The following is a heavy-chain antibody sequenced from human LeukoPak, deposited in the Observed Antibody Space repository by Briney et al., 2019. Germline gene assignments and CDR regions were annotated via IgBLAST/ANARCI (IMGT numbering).Heavy chain of an antibody. V-gene: IGHV3-21*01. Sequence: GGSLRLSCAASGFTFSSYSMNWVRQAPGKGLEWVSSISSSSSYIYYADSVKGRFTISRDNAKNSLYLQMNSLRAEDTAVYYCARADRYCSSTSCYPHYYYYYIDVWGKGTTVTVSS. CDR2: ISSSSSYI. D-gene: IGHD2-2*01. CDR1: GFTFSSYS. J-gene: IGHJ6*03. CDR3: ARADRYCSSTSCYPHYYYYYIDV.